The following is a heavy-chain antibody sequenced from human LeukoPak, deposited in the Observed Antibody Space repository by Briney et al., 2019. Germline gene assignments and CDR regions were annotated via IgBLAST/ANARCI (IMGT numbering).Heavy chain of an antibody. V-gene: IGHV3-74*01. Sequence: GGSLRLSCAASGFTFSRYWMHWARQAPGKGLVWVSRINNDGSSTSYADSVKGRFTTSRDNAKNTLYLQMNSLRAEDTAVYYCARVLDTAMVYGTFGYWGQGTLVTVSS. D-gene: IGHD5-18*01. CDR3: ARVLDTAMVYGTFGY. CDR1: GFTFSRYW. CDR2: INNDGSST. J-gene: IGHJ4*02.